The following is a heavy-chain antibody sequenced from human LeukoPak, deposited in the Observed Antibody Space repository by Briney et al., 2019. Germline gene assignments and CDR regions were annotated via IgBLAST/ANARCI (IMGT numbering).Heavy chain of an antibody. J-gene: IGHJ3*02. D-gene: IGHD1-26*01. CDR3: ARDLIRWELHLGAFDI. CDR2: ISSSSSTI. Sequence: GGSLRLSCAASGLTFSNYNMNWVRQAPGKGLEWVSYISSSSSTIYYADSVKGRFTISRDNAKNSQYLQMNSLRAEDTAVYYCARDLIRWELHLGAFDIWGQGTMVTVSS. V-gene: IGHV3-48*01. CDR1: GLTFSNYN.